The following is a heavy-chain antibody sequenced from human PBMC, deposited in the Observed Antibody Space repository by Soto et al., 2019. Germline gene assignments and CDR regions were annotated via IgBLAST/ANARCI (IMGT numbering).Heavy chain of an antibody. Sequence: HPGGSLRLSCAASGYIVSNTYMSWVRQAPGKGLEWVSFIYSGGSTFYADSVKGRFTVSRDSSTNMLYLQMSSLRAEDTAVYYCARRQISPPTRGAAAARGGMDVWGQGTTVTVSS. V-gene: IGHV3-66*04. CDR2: IYSGGST. J-gene: IGHJ6*02. CDR1: GYIVSNTY. D-gene: IGHD6-13*01. CDR3: ARRQISPPTRGAAAARGGMDV.